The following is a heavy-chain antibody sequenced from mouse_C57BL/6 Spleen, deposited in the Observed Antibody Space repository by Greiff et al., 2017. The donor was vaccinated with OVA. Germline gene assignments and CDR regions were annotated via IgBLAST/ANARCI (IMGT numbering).Heavy chain of an antibody. CDR3: ARDRYIDAMDY. V-gene: IGHV3-8*01. J-gene: IGHJ4*01. Sequence: EVQLQQSGPGLAKPSQTLSLTCSVTGYSIPSDYWNWLRQFPGHNLESMGYIRSSGSTSYNPSLKSRRSITRDTSKNQYYLQLHSVTTEDPATYYCARDRYIDAMDYWGQGTSVTVAS. CDR2: IRSSGST. D-gene: IGHD2-14*01. CDR1: GYSIPSDY.